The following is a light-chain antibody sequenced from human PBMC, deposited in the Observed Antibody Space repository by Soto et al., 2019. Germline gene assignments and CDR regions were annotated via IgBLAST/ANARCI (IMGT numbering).Light chain of an antibody. CDR1: QSISSW. CDR2: AAS. Sequence: DLQLTQSPSTLSASLGDRVSITCRASQSISSWLAWHQQKPRNAPKLLIYAASSLESGVQSSFSGSGSGTEFTLTSRSLQPDDSATYYCKQYNTMGTCGQGTKVEIK. J-gene: IGKJ1*01. V-gene: IGKV1-5*01. CDR3: KQYNTMGT.